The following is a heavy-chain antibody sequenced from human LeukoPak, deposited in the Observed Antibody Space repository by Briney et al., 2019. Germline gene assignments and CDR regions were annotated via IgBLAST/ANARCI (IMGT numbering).Heavy chain of an antibody. CDR2: ISAYNGNT. J-gene: IGHJ4*02. CDR1: GYTFTSYG. D-gene: IGHD1-1*01. CDR3: TREPPSTGYYDY. Sequence: ASVKVSCKASGYTFTSYGISWVRQAPGQGLEWMGWISAYNGNTNYAQKLQGRVTMTTDTSTSTAYMELTSLRSEDTAVYFCTREPPSTGYYDYWGQGTLVTVSS. V-gene: IGHV1-18*01.